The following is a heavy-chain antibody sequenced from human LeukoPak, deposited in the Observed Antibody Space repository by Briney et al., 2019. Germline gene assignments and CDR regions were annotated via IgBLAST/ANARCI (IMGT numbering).Heavy chain of an antibody. CDR3: ARGPYGDYWVRYYYYMDV. CDR1: GGSISSSSYY. D-gene: IGHD4-17*01. J-gene: IGHJ6*03. Sequence: SETLSLTCTVSGGSISSSSYYWGWIRQPPGKGLEWIGEINHSGSTNYNPSLKSRVTISVDTSKNQFSLKLSSVTAADTAVYYCARGPYGDYWVRYYYYMDVWGKGTTVTVSS. CDR2: INHSGST. V-gene: IGHV4-39*07.